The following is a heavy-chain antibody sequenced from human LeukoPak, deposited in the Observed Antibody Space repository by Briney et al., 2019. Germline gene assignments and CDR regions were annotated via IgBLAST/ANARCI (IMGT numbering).Heavy chain of an antibody. CDR1: GGSLSRGAY. D-gene: IGHD3-22*01. CDR2: IYHRGTT. Sequence: SETLSLTCAVSGGSLSRGAYWGWVRQPPGKGLEWIGTIYHRGTTYYNPSLKSRVTISLDTSKNQFSLKLSSVTAADTAVYYCANSWYYLDSSGLPKSDAFDRWGQGTLVTVSS. CDR3: ANSWYYLDSSGLPKSDAFDR. V-gene: IGHV4-38-2*01. J-gene: IGHJ3*01.